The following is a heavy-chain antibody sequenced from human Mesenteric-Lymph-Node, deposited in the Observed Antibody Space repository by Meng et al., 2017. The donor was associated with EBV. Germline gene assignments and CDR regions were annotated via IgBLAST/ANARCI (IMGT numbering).Heavy chain of an antibody. CDR1: GGTFSNYA. J-gene: IGHJ4*02. CDR2: IIPSFGMA. D-gene: IGHD6-13*01. Sequence: QGHVVQSGAAVKMPGSSVKVSCKTSGGTFSNYAITWVRQAPGQGLEWMGGIIPSFGMAYYEQKFQGRVTITADEATSTAYMELRSLRSDDTAVYYCAKDEDSEGQLEHWGQGSLVTVSS. V-gene: IGHV1-69*01. CDR3: AKDEDSEGQLEH.